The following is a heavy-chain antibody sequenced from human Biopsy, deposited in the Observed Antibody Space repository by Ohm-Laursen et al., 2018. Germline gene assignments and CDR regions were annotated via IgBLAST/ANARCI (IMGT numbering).Heavy chain of an antibody. V-gene: IGHV3-23*01. D-gene: IGHD3-10*01. CDR1: GFTFSSYA. CDR2: ISGSGAST. J-gene: IGHJ4*02. Sequence: GSRRLSCAASGFTFSSYAVSWVRQAPGTGLEWVSVISGSGASTDSADSVKGRFTISRDNSKNTLYLQMNSLRAEETAVYYCARREWGSGSSPFDYWGQGTLVTVSS. CDR3: ARREWGSGSSPFDY.